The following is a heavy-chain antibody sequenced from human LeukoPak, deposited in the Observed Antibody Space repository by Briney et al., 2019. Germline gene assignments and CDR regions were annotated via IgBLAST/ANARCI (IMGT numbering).Heavy chain of an antibody. D-gene: IGHD3-22*01. CDR2: IYYSGST. Sequence: NPSETLSLTCTVSGGSISSYYWSWIRQPPGKGLEWIGYIYYSGSTNYNPSLKSRVTISVDTSKNQFSLKLSSVTAADTAVYYCARRAYYYDSSGYRFDYWGQGTLVTVSS. CDR3: ARRAYYYDSSGYRFDY. V-gene: IGHV4-59*08. CDR1: GGSISSYY. J-gene: IGHJ4*02.